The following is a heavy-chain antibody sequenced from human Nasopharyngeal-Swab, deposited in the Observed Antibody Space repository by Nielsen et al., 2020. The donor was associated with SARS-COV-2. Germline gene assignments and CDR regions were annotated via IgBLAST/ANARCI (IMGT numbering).Heavy chain of an antibody. J-gene: IGHJ6*03. CDR3: ARQIYDFWSGYGLVYYYYMDV. CDR2: IYYSGST. D-gene: IGHD3-3*01. V-gene: IGHV4-59*08. Sequence: WIRQPPGKGLEWIGYIYYSGSTNYNPSLKSRVTISVDTSKNHFSLKLSSVTAADTAVYYCARQIYDFWSGYGLVYYYYMDVWGKGTTVTVSS.